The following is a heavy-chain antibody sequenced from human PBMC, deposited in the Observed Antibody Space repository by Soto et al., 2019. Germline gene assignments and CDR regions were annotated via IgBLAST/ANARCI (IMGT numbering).Heavy chain of an antibody. J-gene: IGHJ6*02. V-gene: IGHV1-69*13. D-gene: IGHD2-15*01. CDR1: GGTFSSYA. CDR2: IIPIFGTA. Sequence: SVKVSCKASGGTFSSYAISWVRQAPGQGLEWMGGIIPIFGTANYAQKFQGRVTITADESTSTAYMELSSLRSEDTAVYYCARGADPTLYYYGMDVWGQGTTVTVSS. CDR3: ARGADPTLYYYGMDV.